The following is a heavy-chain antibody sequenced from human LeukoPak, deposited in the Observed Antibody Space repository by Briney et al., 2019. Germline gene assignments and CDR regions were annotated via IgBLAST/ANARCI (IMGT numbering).Heavy chain of an antibody. J-gene: IGHJ6*03. CDR3: ARRQQKTPYYYMDV. CDR1: GGSISSSSYY. Sequence: SETLSLTCTVSGGSISSSSYYWGWIRQPPGQGLEWIGSIYYSGSTYYNPSLKSRVTISVDTSKNQFSLKLSSVTAADTAVYYCARRQQKTPYYYMDVWGKGTTVTVSS. V-gene: IGHV4-39*01. D-gene: IGHD6-13*01. CDR2: IYYSGST.